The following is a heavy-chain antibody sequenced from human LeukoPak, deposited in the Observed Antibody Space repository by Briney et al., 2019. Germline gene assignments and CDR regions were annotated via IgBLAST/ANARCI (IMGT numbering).Heavy chain of an antibody. V-gene: IGHV3-7*01. D-gene: IGHD1-26*01. Sequence: PGGSLRLSYAASGFTFSSHWMSWVRQAPGKGLEWVANIERDGSEKNYVESVKGRFTISRDNAKNALYLQMSSLRAEDTAVYFCAREPTAVGLWGQGTLVTVSS. CDR2: IERDGSEK. J-gene: IGHJ4*02. CDR3: AREPTAVGL. CDR1: GFTFSSHW.